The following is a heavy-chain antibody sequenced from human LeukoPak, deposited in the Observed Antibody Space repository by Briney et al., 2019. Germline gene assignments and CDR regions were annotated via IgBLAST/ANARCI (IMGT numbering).Heavy chain of an antibody. CDR1: GFTFDDYT. D-gene: IGHD5-12*01. V-gene: IGHV3-43*01. J-gene: IGHJ5*02. Sequence: GGSLRLSCAASGFTFDDYTMHWVRQAPGKGLEWVSLISWDGGSTYYADSVKGRFTISRDNSKNSLYLQMNSLRTEDTALYYCAKENVDRGAKEPGTGFAPWGKGPLVTVSS. CDR2: ISWDGGST. CDR3: AKENVDRGAKEPGTGFAP.